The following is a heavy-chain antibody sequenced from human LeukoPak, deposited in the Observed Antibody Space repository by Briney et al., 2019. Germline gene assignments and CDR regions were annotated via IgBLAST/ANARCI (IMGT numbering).Heavy chain of an antibody. CDR3: ARAGITGTTRFLDY. J-gene: IGHJ4*02. CDR2: VVPSFGTA. D-gene: IGHD1-7*01. Sequence: ASVKVSCKASGATFSNYALNWVRQAPGQGLERMGGVVPSFGTANYPQKFQDRVTITADESTSTAYMELSSLKSEDTAVYYCARAGITGTTRFLDYWGQGTPVTVSS. V-gene: IGHV1-69*13. CDR1: GATFSNYA.